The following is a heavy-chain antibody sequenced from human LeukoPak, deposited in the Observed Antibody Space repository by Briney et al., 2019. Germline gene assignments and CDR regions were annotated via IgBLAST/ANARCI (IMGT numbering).Heavy chain of an antibody. D-gene: IGHD6-6*01. V-gene: IGHV4-39*01. Sequence: SETLSLTCTVSGGSITSSSYYWGWIRQPPGKGLEWIVNIYDGESTYYNPYLKSRLTISVDTSKTQFSLKLRSVTAADTAVYFCARSARIAARPQNFDCWGQGTLVPVSS. CDR2: IYDGEST. CDR1: GGSITSSSYY. J-gene: IGHJ4*02. CDR3: ARSARIAARPQNFDC.